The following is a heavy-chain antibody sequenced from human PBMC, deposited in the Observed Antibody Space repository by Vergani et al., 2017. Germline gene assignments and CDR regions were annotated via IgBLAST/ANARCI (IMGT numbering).Heavy chain of an antibody. CDR1: GFTFSGSA. CDR3: AKGGPDCSSTSCYERLGAYYYYYGMDV. D-gene: IGHD2-2*01. V-gene: IGHV3-73*01. Sequence: EVQLVESGGGLVQPGGSLKLSCAASGFTFSGSAMHWVRQASGKGLEWVGRIRSKANSYATAYAASVKGRFTISRDDSNNTAYLQMNSLRSEDTAVYYGAKGGPDCSSTSCYERLGAYYYYYGMDVWGQGTTVTVSS. J-gene: IGHJ6*02. CDR2: IRSKANSYAT.